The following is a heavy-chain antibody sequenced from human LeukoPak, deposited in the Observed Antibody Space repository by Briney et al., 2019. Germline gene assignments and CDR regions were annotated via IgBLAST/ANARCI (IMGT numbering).Heavy chain of an antibody. CDR2: IKQDGSKK. Sequence: GGSLRLSCVASGFPFSSYWMTWVRQAPGKGLEWVANIKQDGSKKSYVDSVKGRFTISRDNAKNSLYLQMNSLRAEDTAIYYCAKGDGSSLAYYYGMDVWGQGTTVTVSS. J-gene: IGHJ6*02. CDR1: GFPFSSYW. D-gene: IGHD1-26*01. V-gene: IGHV3-7*01. CDR3: AKGDGSSLAYYYGMDV.